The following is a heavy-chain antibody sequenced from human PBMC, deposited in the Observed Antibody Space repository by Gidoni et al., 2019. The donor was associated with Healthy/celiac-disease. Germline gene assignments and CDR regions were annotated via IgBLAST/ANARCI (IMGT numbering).Heavy chain of an antibody. J-gene: IGHJ6*02. CDR2: IYYSDST. CDR1: GSSISSSRYY. D-gene: IGHD2-2*01. CDR3: ARATCSSTSCRPYYGMDV. V-gene: IGHV4-39*01. Sequence: QQQLQESGPGLVKPSEPLSLTCTVSGSSISSSRYYCGWTRRPPTKGLGWIGCSRCGGSTRRPGDGQGWIGSIYYSDSTYYNPTLKSRVTISIDTSKNKFSLKLSPVTAADTAMYYCARATCSSTSCRPYYGMDVWGQGTMVTVSS.